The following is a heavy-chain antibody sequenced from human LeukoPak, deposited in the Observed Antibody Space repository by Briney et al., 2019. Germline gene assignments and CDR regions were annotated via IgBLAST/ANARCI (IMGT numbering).Heavy chain of an antibody. V-gene: IGHV1-8*01. Sequence: ASVKVSCKVSGYTFTSYDINWVRQATGQGLEWMGWMNPNSGNTGYAQKFQGRVTMTRNTSISTAYMELSSLRSEDTAVYYCAREAGYSSGWYWFDPWGQGTLVTVSS. CDR2: MNPNSGNT. CDR3: AREAGYSSGWYWFDP. D-gene: IGHD6-19*01. J-gene: IGHJ5*02. CDR1: GYTFTSYD.